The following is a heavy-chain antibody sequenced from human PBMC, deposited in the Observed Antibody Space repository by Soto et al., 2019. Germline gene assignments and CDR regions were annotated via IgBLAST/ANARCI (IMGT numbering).Heavy chain of an antibody. CDR3: ATDSNYYDSSGYYS. V-gene: IGHV1-24*01. CDR2: FDPEDGET. CDR1: GYTLTELS. D-gene: IGHD3-22*01. J-gene: IGHJ4*02. Sequence: QVQLVQSGAEVKKPGASVKVSCKVSGYTLTELSMHWVRQAPGKGLEWMGGFDPEDGETIYAQKFQGRVTVTEDTSTDTAYMEVSSLRSEDTAVYYCATDSNYYDSSGYYSWGQGTLVTVSS.